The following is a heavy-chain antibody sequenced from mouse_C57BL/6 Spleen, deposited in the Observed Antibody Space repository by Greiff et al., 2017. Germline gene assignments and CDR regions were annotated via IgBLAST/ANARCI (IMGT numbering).Heavy chain of an antibody. CDR1: GYSFTSYY. V-gene: IGHV1-66*01. CDR2: IYPGSGNT. CDR3: ARVAAYYSPYWYFDG. Sequence: QVQLQQSGPGLVKPGASVKISCTASGYSFTSYYIHWLKQRPGQGLEWIGWIYPGSGNTKYTEKFKGKATRTADTAAITAYMQRSSLTSEDSAVYYCARVAAYYSPYWYFDGWGTGTTVTGSS. J-gene: IGHJ1*03. D-gene: IGHD2-12*01.